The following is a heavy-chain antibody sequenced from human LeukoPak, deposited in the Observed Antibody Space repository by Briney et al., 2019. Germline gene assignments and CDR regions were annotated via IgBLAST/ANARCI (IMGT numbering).Heavy chain of an antibody. CDR2: ISSSSSYI. CDR1: GFTFSSYS. Sequence: PGGSLRLSCAASGFTFSSYSMNWVRQAPGKGLEWVSSISSSSSYIYYADSVKGRFTISRDNAKNSLYLQMNSLRAEDTAVYYCASPLTTVTTRGPPGYWGQGTLVTVSS. D-gene: IGHD4-17*01. CDR3: ASPLTTVTTRGPPGY. V-gene: IGHV3-21*01. J-gene: IGHJ4*02.